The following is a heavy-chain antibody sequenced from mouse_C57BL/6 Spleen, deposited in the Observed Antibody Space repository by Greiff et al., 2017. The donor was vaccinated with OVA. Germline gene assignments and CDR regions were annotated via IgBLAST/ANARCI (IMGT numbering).Heavy chain of an antibody. CDR2: IWSGGST. D-gene: IGHD2-1*01. CDR1: GFSLTSYG. CDR3: ARTSTMAFYFDY. V-gene: IGHV2-2*01. J-gene: IGHJ2*01. Sequence: VKLMESGPGLVQPSQSLSITCTASGFSLTSYGVHWVRQSPGKGLEWLGVIWSGGSTDYNAAFISSLSISKDNSNSQVFFKMNSLQADDTAIYYCARTSTMAFYFDYWGQGTTLTVSS.